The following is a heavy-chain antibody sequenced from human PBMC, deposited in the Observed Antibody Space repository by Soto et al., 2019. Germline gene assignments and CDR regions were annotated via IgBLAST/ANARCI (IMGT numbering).Heavy chain of an antibody. CDR1: GGSISSGGYY. CDR3: AAKDGSGSYYWFEP. CDR2: IYYSGST. D-gene: IGHD3-10*01. J-gene: IGHJ5*02. V-gene: IGHV4-31*03. Sequence: SETLSLTCTVSGGSISSGGYYWSWIRQHPGKGLEWIGYIYYSGSTYYNPSLKSRVTISVDTSKNQFSLKLSSVTAADTAVYYCAAKDGSGSYYWFEPWGQGTLVTVSS.